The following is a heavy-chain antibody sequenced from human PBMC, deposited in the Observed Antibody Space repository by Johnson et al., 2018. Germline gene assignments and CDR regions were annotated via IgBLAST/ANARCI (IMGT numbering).Heavy chain of an antibody. CDR2: IGTAGDT. CDR3: ARGGRGVVGFQH. Sequence: VQLVQSGGGLVEPGGSLRLWCEASGFTFSSYDMHWVRQATGKGLEWVSAIGTAGDTYYPGPVKGRFTISKEKAKNSLYLQMNSLRAGDTAVYYCARGGRGVVGFQHWGQGTLVTVSS. CDR1: GFTFSSYD. J-gene: IGHJ1*01. V-gene: IGHV3-13*01. D-gene: IGHD3-10*01.